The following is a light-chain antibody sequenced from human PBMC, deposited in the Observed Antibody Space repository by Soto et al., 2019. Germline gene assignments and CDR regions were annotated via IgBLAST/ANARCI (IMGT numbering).Light chain of an antibody. J-gene: IGKJ1*01. CDR3: QQSYSTPWT. CDR2: AAS. CDR1: QSISSY. Sequence: DIQITQSPSSLSSSVGDRVTITCRAIQSISSYLNWYQQKPGKAPKLLIYAASSLQSGVPSRFSGSGSGTDFTLTISSLQPEDFATYYCQQSYSTPWTFGQGTKVDIK. V-gene: IGKV1-39*01.